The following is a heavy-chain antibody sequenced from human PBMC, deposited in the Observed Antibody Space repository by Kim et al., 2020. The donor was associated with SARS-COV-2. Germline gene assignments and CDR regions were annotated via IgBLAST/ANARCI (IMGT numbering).Heavy chain of an antibody. J-gene: IGHJ6*02. CDR2: IKSKTDGGTT. Sequence: GGSLRLSCAASGFTFSNAWMSWVRQAPGKGLEWVGRIKSKTDGGTTDYAAPVKGRFTISRDDSKNTLYLQMNSLKTEDTAVYYCIYSSGWYIDYYYYYGMDVWGQGTTVTVSS. V-gene: IGHV3-15*01. CDR1: GFTFSNAW. D-gene: IGHD6-19*01. CDR3: IYSSGWYIDYYYYYGMDV.